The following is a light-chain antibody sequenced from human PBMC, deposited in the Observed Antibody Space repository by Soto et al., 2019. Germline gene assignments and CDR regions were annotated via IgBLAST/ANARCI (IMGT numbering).Light chain of an antibody. V-gene: IGLV2-23*02. Sequence: QSALTQPASVSRSPGQSITISCNGTSSDVGSYNLVSWYQQHPGKAPKLMIYEVTKRPSGVSNRFSGSKSGNAASLTISGLQAEDETDYYCCSYAGSSTYVFGTGTKVTVL. CDR3: CSYAGSSTYV. CDR2: EVT. CDR1: SSDVGSYNL. J-gene: IGLJ1*01.